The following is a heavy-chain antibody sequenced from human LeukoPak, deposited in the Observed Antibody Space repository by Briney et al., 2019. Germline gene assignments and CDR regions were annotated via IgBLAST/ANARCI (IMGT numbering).Heavy chain of an antibody. CDR3: ARDLSKGGDY. V-gene: IGHV3-74*01. CDR2: INGDGSST. CDR1: GFTFSSYW. Sequence: PGGSLRLSCAASGFTFSSYWMHWVRQAPGKGLVWVSRINGDGSSTSYADSVKGLFTISRDNAKNTLYLQMNSLRAEDTAVYYCARDLSKGGDYWGQGTLVTVSS. D-gene: IGHD3-16*01. J-gene: IGHJ4*02.